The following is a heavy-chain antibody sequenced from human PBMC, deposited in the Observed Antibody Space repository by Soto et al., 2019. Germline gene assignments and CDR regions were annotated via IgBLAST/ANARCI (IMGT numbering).Heavy chain of an antibody. J-gene: IGHJ5*02. D-gene: IGHD2-21*01. Sequence: SETLSLTCSVSGDSISSSSQYWGWIRQPPGKGLEWIGSIHYSGTSYYNPSLKSRVTIFVDTSKNQLSLKLSSVTAADTAVHYCARHWIAGSSIPWGQGTLVTVSS. CDR1: GDSISSSSQY. CDR3: ARHWIAGSSIP. V-gene: IGHV4-39*01. CDR2: IHYSGTS.